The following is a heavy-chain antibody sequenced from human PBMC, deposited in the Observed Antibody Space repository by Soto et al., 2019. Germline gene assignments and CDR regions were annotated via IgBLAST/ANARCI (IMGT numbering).Heavy chain of an antibody. J-gene: IGHJ4*02. CDR1: GFTVSSNY. Sequence: GGSLRLSCAASGFTVSSNYMSWVRQAPGKGLEWVSVIYSGGSTYYADSVKGRFTISRDNSKNTLYLQMNSLRAEDTAVYYCARGGWSGYVFNYFDYWGQGTLVTVSS. CDR2: IYSGGST. D-gene: IGHD3-3*01. CDR3: ARGGWSGYVFNYFDY. V-gene: IGHV3-53*01.